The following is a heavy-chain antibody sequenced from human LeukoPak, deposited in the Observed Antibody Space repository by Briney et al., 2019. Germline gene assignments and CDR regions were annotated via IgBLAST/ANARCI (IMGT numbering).Heavy chain of an antibody. J-gene: IGHJ5*02. CDR3: ARLGTYYNNWFDP. CDR1: GGSISSGSYY. Sequence: SETLSLTCTVSGGSISSGSYYWSWIRQPAGKGLEWIGHIYTNGNTNFNPSLKSRVTISLATSKNQFSLNLNSVTAADTAVYYCARLGTYYNNWFDPWGQGTLVIVSS. CDR2: IYTNGNT. V-gene: IGHV4-61*09. D-gene: IGHD3-10*01.